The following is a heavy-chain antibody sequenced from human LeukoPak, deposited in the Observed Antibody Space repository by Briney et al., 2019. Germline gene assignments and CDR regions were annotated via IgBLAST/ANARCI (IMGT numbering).Heavy chain of an antibody. CDR1: GFTFSSYW. CDR3: ARVLRIAVAGTFDY. Sequence: GGSLRLSCAASGFTFSSYWMSWVRQAPGKGLEWVANIKQDGSEKYYVDSVKGRFTISRDNAKNSLYLQMNSLRAEDTAVYYCARVLRIAVAGTFDYWGQGTLVTVSS. J-gene: IGHJ4*02. V-gene: IGHV3-7*01. CDR2: IKQDGSEK. D-gene: IGHD6-19*01.